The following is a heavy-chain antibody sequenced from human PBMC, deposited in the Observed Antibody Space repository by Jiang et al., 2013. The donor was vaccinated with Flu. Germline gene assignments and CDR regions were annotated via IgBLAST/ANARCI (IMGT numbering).Heavy chain of an antibody. J-gene: IGHJ5*02. CDR1: GGSISSYY. CDR2: IYYSGST. CDR3: ARLVQIVPAAMLSSAWFDP. V-gene: IGHV4-59*08. D-gene: IGHD2-2*01. Sequence: LLKPSETLSLTCTVSGGSISSYYWSWIRQPPGKGLEWIGYIYYSGSTNYNPSLKSRVTISVDTSKNQFSLKLSSVTAADTAVYYCARLVQIVPAAMLSSAWFDPWGQGTLVTVSS.